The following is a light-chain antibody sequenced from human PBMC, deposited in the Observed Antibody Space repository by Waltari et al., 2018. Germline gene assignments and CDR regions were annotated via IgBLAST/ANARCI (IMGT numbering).Light chain of an antibody. CDR3: QQSSSALGMYT. CDR2: SAS. CDR1: QSINSY. J-gene: IGKJ2*01. Sequence: DIQMTQSPSSLSASVGDRVTITCRASQSINSYLNWYQQKPGKAPKLLIYSASSLQSGVPSRFSGSGSGTDFTLTISSLQPEDFATYYCQQSSSALGMYTFGQGTKLEIK. V-gene: IGKV1-39*01.